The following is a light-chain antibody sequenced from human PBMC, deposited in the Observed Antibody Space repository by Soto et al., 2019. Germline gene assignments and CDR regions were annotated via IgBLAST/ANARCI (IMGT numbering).Light chain of an antibody. V-gene: IGKV1-5*01. CDR1: QSISSW. CDR3: QQYNRYWS. CDR2: DAS. J-gene: IGKJ3*01. Sequence: DIQMTQSPSTLSASVGDRVTITCRASQSISSWLAWYQQKPGKAPKLLIYDASSLESGVPSRFSGSGSGTEFTLTISSLQPDDFATYYCQQYNRYWSFGPGTNVDIK.